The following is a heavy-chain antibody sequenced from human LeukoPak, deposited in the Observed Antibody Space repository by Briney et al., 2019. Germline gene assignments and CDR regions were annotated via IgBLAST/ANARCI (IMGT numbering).Heavy chain of an antibody. CDR1: GFTFSTYP. Sequence: GSLRLSCAASGFTFSTYPMIWIRQAPGKGLEWVSGISDSGSRTYYADNVKGRFTVSRDNSKNTVFLQMNSLRADDTAVYYCAKVLALTEHYWYGMYVWGQGATVTVSS. V-gene: IGHV3-23*01. CDR2: ISDSGSRT. CDR3: AKVLALTEHYWYGMYV. J-gene: IGHJ6*02.